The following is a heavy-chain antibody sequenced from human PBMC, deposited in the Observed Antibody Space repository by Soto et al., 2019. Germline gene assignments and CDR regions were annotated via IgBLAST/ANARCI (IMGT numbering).Heavy chain of an antibody. CDR1: GFTLSDCY. Sequence: QVQLVESGGGLVKPGGSLRLSCAASGFTLSDCYMSWIRQSPGKGLEWISYISRSGSTIYYADSVKGRFTISRDNAQNSLYLQMNRLRADDTAVYYCARTLEYCSGGSCYPNWFDPWGQGTLVTVSS. CDR3: ARTLEYCSGGSCYPNWFDP. J-gene: IGHJ5*02. V-gene: IGHV3-11*01. D-gene: IGHD2-15*01. CDR2: ISRSGSTI.